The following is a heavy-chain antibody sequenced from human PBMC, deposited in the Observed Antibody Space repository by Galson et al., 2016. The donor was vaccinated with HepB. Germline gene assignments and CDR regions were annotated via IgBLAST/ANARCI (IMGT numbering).Heavy chain of an antibody. CDR2: LYSGGST. CDR3: AISPTLTTLDH. CDR1: GFNVSLNY. Sequence: SLRLSCAASGFNVSLNYTSWVRQAPGKGLEWVSLLYSGGSTYYADSVKGRYTISRDNSKNTVYLQANSLRAEDTAVYYCAISPTLTTLDHWGQGTVVTVSS. J-gene: IGHJ4*02. D-gene: IGHD1-14*01. V-gene: IGHV3-53*01.